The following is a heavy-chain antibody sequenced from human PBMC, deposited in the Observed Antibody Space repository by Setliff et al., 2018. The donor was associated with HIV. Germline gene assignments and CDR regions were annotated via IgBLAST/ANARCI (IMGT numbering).Heavy chain of an antibody. Sequence: GASVKVSCKASGYTFTGYYLHWVRQAPGQGLEWMGWIDPNSGDTNYEQKFQGRVSMTRDTSISTVYMELSSLRSDDTAVYYCARAAGYSSSWHRYAFELWGQGTMVTVSS. CDR2: IDPNSGDT. J-gene: IGHJ3*01. CDR3: ARAAGYSSSWHRYAFEL. D-gene: IGHD6-13*01. V-gene: IGHV1-2*02. CDR1: GYTFTGYY.